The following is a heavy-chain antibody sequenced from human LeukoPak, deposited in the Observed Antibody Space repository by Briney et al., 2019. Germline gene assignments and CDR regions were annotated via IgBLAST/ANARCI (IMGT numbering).Heavy chain of an antibody. V-gene: IGHV3-21*01. J-gene: IGHJ4*02. CDR2: ISSSSSYI. CDR3: ARDLLAGSGSSIPYYFDY. CDR1: GFTFSSYS. Sequence: GSLRLSCAASGFTFSSYSMNWVRQAPGKGLEWVSSISSSSSYIYYADSVKGRFTISRDNAKNSLYLQMNSLRAEDTAVYYCARDLLAGSGSSIPYYFDYWGQGTLVTVSS. D-gene: IGHD3-10*01.